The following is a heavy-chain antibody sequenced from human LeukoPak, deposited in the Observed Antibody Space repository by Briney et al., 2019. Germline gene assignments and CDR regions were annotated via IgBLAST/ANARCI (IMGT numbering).Heavy chain of an antibody. V-gene: IGHV1-46*01. D-gene: IGHD3-3*01. Sequence: ASVKVSCKASGYTFTSYYMHWVPQAPRQGLEWMGIINPSGGSTSYAQKSQGTVTMTRDTSPSTVYMELSSMRSEDTAVYYCARDPPREFLEWYNPLDVWGQGTTVTVSS. CDR3: ARDPPREFLEWYNPLDV. CDR2: INPSGGST. CDR1: GYTFTSYY. J-gene: IGHJ6*02.